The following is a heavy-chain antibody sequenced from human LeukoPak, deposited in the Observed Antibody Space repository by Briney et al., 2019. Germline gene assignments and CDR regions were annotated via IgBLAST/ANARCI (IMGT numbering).Heavy chain of an antibody. CDR2: IYYSGST. V-gene: IGHV4-59*01. J-gene: IGHJ2*01. Sequence: SETLSLTCTVSGGSISSYYWSWIRQPPGKGLEWIGYIYYSGSTNYNPSLKSRVTISVDTSKNQFSLKLSSVTAADTAVYYCARSPELNGDYGSWHFDLWGRGTLVTVSS. D-gene: IGHD4-17*01. CDR1: GGSISSYY. CDR3: ARSPELNGDYGSWHFDL.